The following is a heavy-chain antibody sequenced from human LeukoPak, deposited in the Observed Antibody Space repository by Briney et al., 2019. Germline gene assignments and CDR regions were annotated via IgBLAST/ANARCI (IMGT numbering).Heavy chain of an antibody. V-gene: IGHV4-34*01. CDR2: INHSGST. Sequence: SETLSLTCAVYDGSFSGYYWSWIRQPPGKGLEWIGEINHSGSTNYNPSLKSRVTISVDTSKNQFSLKLSSVTAADTAVYYCASIPVWGSCPNTLFDYWGQGTLVTVSS. CDR1: DGSFSGYY. D-gene: IGHD3-16*01. CDR3: ASIPVWGSCPNTLFDY. J-gene: IGHJ4*02.